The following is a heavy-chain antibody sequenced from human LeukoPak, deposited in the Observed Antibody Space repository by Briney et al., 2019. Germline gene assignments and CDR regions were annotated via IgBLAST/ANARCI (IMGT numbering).Heavy chain of an antibody. CDR3: VAMLWGVGY. Sequence: GRSLRLSCVASGFTFSSYDMHWVRQAPGKGLEWVALIWYDGSNKYYADSVKGRFTISRDNSKNTLYLQMNSLRAEDTAVYYCVAMLWGVGYWGQGTLVTVSS. CDR1: GFTFSSYD. J-gene: IGHJ4*02. V-gene: IGHV3-33*01. D-gene: IGHD3-10*01. CDR2: IWYDGSNK.